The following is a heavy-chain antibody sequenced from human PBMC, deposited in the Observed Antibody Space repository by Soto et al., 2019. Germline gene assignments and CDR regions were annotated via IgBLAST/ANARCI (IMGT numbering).Heavy chain of an antibody. Sequence: KPPASVKVSCKASGYTFTSYAMHWVRQAPGQRLEWMGWINAGNGNTKYSQKFQGRVTITRDTSASTAYMELSSLRSEDTAVYYCAGHIAVAGPDAFDIWGQGTMVTVSS. V-gene: IGHV1-3*01. D-gene: IGHD6-19*01. J-gene: IGHJ3*02. CDR2: INAGNGNT. CDR1: GYTFTSYA. CDR3: AGHIAVAGPDAFDI.